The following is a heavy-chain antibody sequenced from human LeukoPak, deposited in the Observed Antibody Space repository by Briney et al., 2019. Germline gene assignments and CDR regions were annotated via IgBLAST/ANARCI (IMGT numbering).Heavy chain of an antibody. V-gene: IGHV3-30*02. CDR1: GFTFSSYG. D-gene: IGHD3-22*01. CDR3: AKDMDYYYDSSGYYPRGDY. CDR2: IRSDGSNK. J-gene: IGHJ4*02. Sequence: GSLRLSCAASGFTFSSYGMHWVRQAPGKGLEWVAFIRSDGSNKYYADSVKGRFTISRDNSKNTLYLQMNSLRAEDTAVYYCAKDMDYYYDSSGYYPRGDYWGQGTLVTVSS.